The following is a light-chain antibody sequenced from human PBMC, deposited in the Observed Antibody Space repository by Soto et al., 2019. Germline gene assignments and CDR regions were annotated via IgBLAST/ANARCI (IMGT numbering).Light chain of an antibody. J-gene: IGLJ1*01. CDR2: EVS. CDR1: SSDVGGYNY. Sequence: QSVLTQPASVSGSPGQSITISCTGTSSDVGGYNYVSWYQQHPGKAPKLMIYEVSNRPSGVSNRSSGSKSGNTASLTISGLQAEDEAYYYCSSYTSSSSFVFGTGTKVTVL. CDR3: SSYTSSSSFV. V-gene: IGLV2-14*01.